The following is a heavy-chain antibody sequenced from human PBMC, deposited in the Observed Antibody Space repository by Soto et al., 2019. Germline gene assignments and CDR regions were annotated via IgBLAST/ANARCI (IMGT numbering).Heavy chain of an antibody. Sequence: SETLSLICSVSGGSVRSGNHFWNWIRQPPGRGLEWLGYMYYTGVTNYNPSLKSRVSMSVDTSKDQFSLNLTSLTAADTAVYYCARGGEPLGYYGLDVWGQGTTVTVSS. CDR2: MYYTGVT. V-gene: IGHV4-61*01. J-gene: IGHJ6*02. CDR3: ARGGEPLGYYGLDV. CDR1: GGSVRSGNHF.